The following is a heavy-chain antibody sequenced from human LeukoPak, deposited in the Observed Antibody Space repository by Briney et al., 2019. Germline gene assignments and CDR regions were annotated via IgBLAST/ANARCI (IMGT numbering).Heavy chain of an antibody. CDR2: ISSSSSYI. CDR1: EFTFSSYS. CDR3: ARGTQGDSSSPGDY. Sequence: GGSLRLSCAASEFTFSSYSMNWVRQAPGKGLEWVSSISSSSSYIYYADSVKGRFTISRDNAKNSLYLQMNSLRAEDTAVYYCARGTQGDSSSPGDYWGQGTLVTVSS. J-gene: IGHJ4*02. D-gene: IGHD6-13*01. V-gene: IGHV3-21*04.